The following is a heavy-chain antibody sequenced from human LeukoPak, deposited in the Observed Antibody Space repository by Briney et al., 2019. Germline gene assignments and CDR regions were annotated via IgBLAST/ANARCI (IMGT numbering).Heavy chain of an antibody. V-gene: IGHV1-46*01. D-gene: IGHD5-18*01. CDR2: INPSGGST. J-gene: IGHJ6*02. CDR1: GYTFTSYY. CDR3: ARGVSGYSYGRYYYYGMDV. Sequence: ASVKVSCKASGYTFTSYYMHWVQQAPGQGLEWMGIINPSGGSTSYAQKFQGRVTMTRDTSTSTVYMELSSLRSEDTAVYYCARGVSGYSYGRYYYYGMDVWGQGTTVTVSS.